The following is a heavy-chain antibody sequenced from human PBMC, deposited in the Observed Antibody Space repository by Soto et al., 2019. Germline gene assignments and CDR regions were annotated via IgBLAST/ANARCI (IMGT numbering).Heavy chain of an antibody. Sequence: ASVKVSCKASGHTFTGYYMHWVRQAPGQGLEWMGWINPNSGGTNYAQKFQGRVTMTRDTSISTAYMELSRLRSDDTAVYYCARDLTAYSSSWRRYYYYGMDVWGQGTTVTVSS. CDR3: ARDLTAYSSSWRRYYYYGMDV. D-gene: IGHD6-13*01. CDR2: INPNSGGT. CDR1: GHTFTGYY. V-gene: IGHV1-2*02. J-gene: IGHJ6*02.